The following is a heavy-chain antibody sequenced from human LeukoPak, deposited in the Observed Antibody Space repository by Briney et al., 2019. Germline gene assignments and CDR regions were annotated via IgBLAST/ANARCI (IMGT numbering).Heavy chain of an antibody. CDR2: IYTSGST. V-gene: IGHV4-4*07. Sequence: SETLSLTCTDSGGSISSYYWSWIRQPAGKGLEWIGRIYTSGSTNYNPSLKSRVTMSVDTSKNQFSLKLSSVTAADTAVYYCARDMAVAAPYYYYGMDVWGQGTTVTVSS. CDR3: ARDMAVAAPYYYYGMDV. CDR1: GGSISSYY. J-gene: IGHJ6*02. D-gene: IGHD6-19*01.